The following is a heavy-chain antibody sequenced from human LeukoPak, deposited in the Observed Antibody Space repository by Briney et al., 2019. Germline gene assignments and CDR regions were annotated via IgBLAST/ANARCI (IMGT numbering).Heavy chain of an antibody. CDR1: GFTFSSYW. CDR2: IKQDGSEK. D-gene: IGHD3-22*01. CDR3: ARKFYDSSGYYASYFDY. J-gene: IGHJ4*02. V-gene: IGHV3-7*01. Sequence: GGSLRLSCAASGFTFSSYWMSWVRQAPGKGLEWVANIKQDGSEKYYVDSVKGRFTISRDNAKNSLYLQMNSLRAEDTAVYYCARKFYDSSGYYASYFDYWGQGTLVTVSS.